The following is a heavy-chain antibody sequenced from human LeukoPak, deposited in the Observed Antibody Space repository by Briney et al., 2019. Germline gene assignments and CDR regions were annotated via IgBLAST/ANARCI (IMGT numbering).Heavy chain of an antibody. D-gene: IGHD3-10*01. J-gene: IGHJ4*02. Sequence: SETLSLTCTVSGGSISSYYWSWIRQPPGKGLEWIGYIDYSGATNYNPSLKSRVTMSVDTSKHQFSLKLSSVTAADTAVYYCARVGSYCFEYWGQGTLVTVSS. CDR1: GGSISSYY. CDR3: ARVGSYCFEY. CDR2: IDYSGAT. V-gene: IGHV4-59*01.